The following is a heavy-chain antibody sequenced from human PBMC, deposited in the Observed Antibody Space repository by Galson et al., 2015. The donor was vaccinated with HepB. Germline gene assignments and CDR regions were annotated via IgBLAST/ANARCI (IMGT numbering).Heavy chain of an antibody. CDR2: IIPIFGTA. J-gene: IGHJ6*03. CDR1: GGTFSSYA. CDR3: ARAGSSSWYYYYYYYYMDV. D-gene: IGHD6-13*01. Sequence: SVKVSCKASGGTFSSYAISWVRQAPGQGLEWMGGIIPIFGTANYAQKFQGRVTITADESTSTAYMELSSLGSEDTAVYYCARAGSSSWYYYYYYYYMDVWGKGTTVTVSS. V-gene: IGHV1-69*13.